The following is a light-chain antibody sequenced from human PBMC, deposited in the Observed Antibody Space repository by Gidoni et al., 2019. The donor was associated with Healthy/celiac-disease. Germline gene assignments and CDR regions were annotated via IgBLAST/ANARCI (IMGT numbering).Light chain of an antibody. V-gene: IGKV1-39*01. J-gene: IGKJ3*01. Sequence: DIQMTQSPSSLSASVGDRVTITCRASQSISSYLNWDQQTPGKAPKLLIYAASSLQSGVPSRFSGSGSWTDFTLTISSLQPEDFATYYCQQSYSTPPFTFGPGTKVDIK. CDR2: AAS. CDR1: QSISSY. CDR3: QQSYSTPPFT.